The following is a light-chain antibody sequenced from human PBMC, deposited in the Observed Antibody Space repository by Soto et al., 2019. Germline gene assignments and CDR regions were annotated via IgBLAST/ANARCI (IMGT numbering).Light chain of an antibody. Sequence: DCVMKESPDSVGVARGYVCTSNCKTNQVVLSNSNNYLALFQQKPGQPPKLLISWASTRESGVPDRFSGSGSGTDFPPTLRSLPAEDVAVYYCKQYHSAPITFGQGTRLEIK. CDR3: KQYHSAPIT. V-gene: IGKV4-1*01. CDR2: WAS. CDR1: QVVLSNSNNY. J-gene: IGKJ5*01.